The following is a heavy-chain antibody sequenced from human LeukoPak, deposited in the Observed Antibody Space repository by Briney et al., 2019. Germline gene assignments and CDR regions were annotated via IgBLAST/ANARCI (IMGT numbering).Heavy chain of an antibody. V-gene: IGHV3-23*01. J-gene: IGHJ4*02. CDR3: AKDQDPRSYGSGSYAPFDY. Sequence: GGSLRLSCVASGFSFTTHAMGWVRQAPGKGLEWVSHISGSGGSTKYSGSVKGRFTISRDNSKNTLYLQINSLRADDTAVYYCAKDQDPRSYGSGSYAPFDYWGQGTLVTVSS. CDR2: ISGSGGST. D-gene: IGHD3-10*01. CDR1: GFSFTTHA.